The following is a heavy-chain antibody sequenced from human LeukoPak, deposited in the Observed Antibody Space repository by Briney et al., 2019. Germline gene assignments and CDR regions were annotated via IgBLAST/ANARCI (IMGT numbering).Heavy chain of an antibody. V-gene: IGHV3-23*01. CDR1: GFTFSSYV. Sequence: PGGSLRLSCAASGFTFSSYVMNWVRQAPGKGLEWVSNIGGSGAATSYADSVKGRFNIARDNSNNTLYLQMNSLSADDTAVYYCAKGSGNSSYRSSDCWGQGTLVTVSS. CDR3: AKGSGNSSYRSSDC. D-gene: IGHD2-2*02. J-gene: IGHJ4*02. CDR2: IGGSGAAT.